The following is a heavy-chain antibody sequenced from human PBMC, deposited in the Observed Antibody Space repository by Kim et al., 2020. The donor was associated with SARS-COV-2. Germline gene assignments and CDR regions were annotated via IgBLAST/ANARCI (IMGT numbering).Heavy chain of an antibody. CDR3: VKDLGGPTSEGGPPPTPDY. Sequence: GGSLRLSCSASGFTFSSYAMHWVRQAPGKGLEYVSAISSNGGSTYYADSVKGRFTISRDNSKNMLYLQMSSLRAEDTAVYYCVKDLGGPTSEGGPPPTPDYWGQGTLVTVPS. D-gene: IGHD2-15*01. V-gene: IGHV3-64D*09. CDR1: GFTFSSYA. CDR2: ISSNGGST. J-gene: IGHJ4*02.